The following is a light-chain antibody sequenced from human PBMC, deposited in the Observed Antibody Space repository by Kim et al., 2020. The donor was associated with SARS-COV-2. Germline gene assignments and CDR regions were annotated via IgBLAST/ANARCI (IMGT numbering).Light chain of an antibody. V-gene: IGLV3-1*01. Sequence: SYELTQPPSVSVSPGQTASITCSGDKLGDKYACWYQQKPGQSPVLVIYQDSKRPSGIPERFSGSNSGNTATLTISGTQAMDEADYYCQAWDSSNVVGGGG. J-gene: IGLJ2*01. CDR2: QDS. CDR3: QAWDSSNVV. CDR1: KLGDKY.